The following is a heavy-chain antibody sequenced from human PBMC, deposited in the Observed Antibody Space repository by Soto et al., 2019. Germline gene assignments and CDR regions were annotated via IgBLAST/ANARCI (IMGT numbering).Heavy chain of an antibody. Sequence: GGPLRLSCATSEFTFSGSAIHWVRQASWKGLEWVGRIRSKANSYATAYAASVKGRFTISRDDSKNTAYLQMNSLKTEDTAVYYCTTTYYDILTGYYRAGAAMNYMDAWDKDTTLTVSS. V-gene: IGHV3-73*01. J-gene: IGHJ6*03. D-gene: IGHD3-9*01. CDR3: TTTYYDILTGYYRAGAAMNYMDA. CDR1: EFTFSGSA. CDR2: IRSKANSYAT.